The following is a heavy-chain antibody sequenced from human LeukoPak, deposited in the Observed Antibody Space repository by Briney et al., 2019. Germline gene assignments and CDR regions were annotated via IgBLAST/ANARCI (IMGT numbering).Heavy chain of an antibody. CDR2: IYYSGST. CDR3: ARGRWLQFDY. V-gene: IGHV4-61*01. Sequence: SETLSLTCTVSGGSVSSGSYYWSWIRQPPGKGLEWIGYIYYSGSTNYNPSLKSRVTISVDTSKNQFSLKLSSVTAADTAVYYCARGRWLQFDYWGQGTLVTVSS. CDR1: GGSVSSGSYY. D-gene: IGHD5-24*01. J-gene: IGHJ4*02.